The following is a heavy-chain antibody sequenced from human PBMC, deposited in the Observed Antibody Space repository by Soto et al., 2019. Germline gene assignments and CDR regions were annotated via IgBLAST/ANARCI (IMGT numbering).Heavy chain of an antibody. J-gene: IGHJ4*02. D-gene: IGHD5-12*01. Sequence: PSETLSLTCTVSGGSISSYYWSWIRQPPGKGLEWIGYIYYSGSTNYNPSLKSRVTISVDTSKNQFSLKLSSVTAADTAVYYCAREGYPFDYWGQGTLVTVSS. CDR3: AREGYPFDY. V-gene: IGHV4-59*12. CDR2: IYYSGST. CDR1: GGSISSYY.